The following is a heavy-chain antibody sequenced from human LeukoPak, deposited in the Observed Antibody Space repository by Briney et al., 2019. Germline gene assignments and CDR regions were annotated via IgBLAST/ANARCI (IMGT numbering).Heavy chain of an antibody. Sequence: GGSLRLSCAASGFTFSSYWMSWVHQAPGKGLGWVANIKQDGSEKYYVDSVKGRFTISRDNAKNSLYLQMNSLRAEDTAVYYCARVGRGGYYDSRRFDYWGQGTLVTVSS. J-gene: IGHJ4*02. V-gene: IGHV3-7*01. CDR1: GFTFSSYW. D-gene: IGHD3-22*01. CDR2: IKQDGSEK. CDR3: ARVGRGGYYDSRRFDY.